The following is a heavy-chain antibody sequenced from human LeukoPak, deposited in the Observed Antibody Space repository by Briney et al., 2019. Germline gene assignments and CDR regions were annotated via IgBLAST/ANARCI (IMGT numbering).Heavy chain of an antibody. J-gene: IGHJ5*02. Sequence: PSETLSLTCTVSGGSISSSSYYWGWIRQPPGKGLEWIGSIYYSGSTYYNPSLKSRVTISVDTSKNQFSLKLSSVTAADTAVYYCARVRAAARFDPWGQGTLVTVSS. V-gene: IGHV4-39*07. D-gene: IGHD6-13*01. CDR2: IYYSGST. CDR1: GGSISSSSYY. CDR3: ARVRAAARFDP.